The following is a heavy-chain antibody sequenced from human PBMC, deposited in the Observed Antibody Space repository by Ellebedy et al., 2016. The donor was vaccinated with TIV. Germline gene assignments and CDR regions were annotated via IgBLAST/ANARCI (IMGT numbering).Heavy chain of an antibody. CDR1: GFTVSSNY. Sequence: GESLKISXAASGFTVSSNYISWVRQAPGKWLEWVSVIYAGGSTYYAASVRGRFTTSSDNSNNIVYLQMDSMIAEDTALYYCARRRPNYGDFPSWGQGTLVTVSS. CDR2: IYAGGST. V-gene: IGHV3-53*01. D-gene: IGHD3-10*01. J-gene: IGHJ1*01. CDR3: ARRRPNYGDFPS.